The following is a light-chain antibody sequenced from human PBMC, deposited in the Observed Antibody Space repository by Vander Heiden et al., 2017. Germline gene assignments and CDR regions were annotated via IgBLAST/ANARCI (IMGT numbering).Light chain of an antibody. J-gene: IGKJ2*01. CDR1: QSISSY. Sequence: IQMTQSPSSLSASVGDRVTITCRASQSISSYLNWYQQKPGKAPKLLIYAASSLQSGVPSRFSGSGSGTDFTLTISSLQPEDFATYYCQQSDSTPYTFGRGTKLEIK. V-gene: IGKV1-39*01. CDR3: QQSDSTPYT. CDR2: AAS.